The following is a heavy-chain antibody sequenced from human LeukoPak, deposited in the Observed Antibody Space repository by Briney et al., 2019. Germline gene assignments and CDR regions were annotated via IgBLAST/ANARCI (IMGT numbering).Heavy chain of an antibody. D-gene: IGHD1-26*01. CDR2: FDPEDGET. Sequence: ASVKVSCKVSGYTLTELSMHWVRQAPGKGLEWMGGFDPEDGETIYAQKFQGRVTMTEDTSTDTAYMELSSLRAEDTAVYYCAREGDGSYPFDPWGQGTLVTVSS. J-gene: IGHJ5*02. CDR3: AREGDGSYPFDP. CDR1: GYTLTELS. V-gene: IGHV1-24*01.